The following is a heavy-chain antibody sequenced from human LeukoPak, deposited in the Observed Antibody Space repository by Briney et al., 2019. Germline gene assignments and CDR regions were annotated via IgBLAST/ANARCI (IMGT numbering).Heavy chain of an antibody. D-gene: IGHD1-26*01. CDR3: ARLTGSYYSAFDI. J-gene: IGHJ3*02. CDR2: IYPGDSDT. CDR1: GYSFPNYW. V-gene: IGHV5-51*01. Sequence: LGESLKISCKVSGYSFPNYWIGWVRQMPGKGLEWMNIIYPGDSDTRYSPSFQGQVTISADKSNNTAYLQWSSLKASDTAMYYCARLTGSYYSAFDIWGQGTMVTVSS.